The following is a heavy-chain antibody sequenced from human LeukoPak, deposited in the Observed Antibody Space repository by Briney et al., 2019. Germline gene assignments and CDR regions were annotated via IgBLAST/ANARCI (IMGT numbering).Heavy chain of an antibody. V-gene: IGHV1-69*04. CDR1: GGTFSSYA. Sequence: SVKASCKASGGTFSSYAISWVRQAPGQGLEWMGRIIPILGIANYAQKFQGRVTITADKSTGTAYMELSSLRSEDTAVYYCASLVATIRSGGYYFDYWGQGTLVTVSS. D-gene: IGHD5-12*01. CDR2: IIPILGIA. CDR3: ASLVATIRSGGYYFDY. J-gene: IGHJ4*02.